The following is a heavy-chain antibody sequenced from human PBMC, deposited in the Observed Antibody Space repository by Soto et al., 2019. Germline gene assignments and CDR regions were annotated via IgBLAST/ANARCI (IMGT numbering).Heavy chain of an antibody. CDR2: ISGGSSYT. CDR3: ARDAKAGTGWFDP. V-gene: IGHV3-11*05. Sequence: QVQLVESGGGLVKPGGSLRVSCAASGFTFSDYYMSWIRQAPGKGLEWVSYISGGSSYTKYADPVKGRFTISRDNAKNSLYLQMNSLRAEDTAVYYCARDAKAGTGWFDPWGQGTLVTVSS. J-gene: IGHJ5*02. CDR1: GFTFSDYY. D-gene: IGHD6-19*01.